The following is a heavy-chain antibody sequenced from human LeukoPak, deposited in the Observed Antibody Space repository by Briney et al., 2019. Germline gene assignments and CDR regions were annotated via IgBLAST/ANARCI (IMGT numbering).Heavy chain of an antibody. J-gene: IGHJ6*03. D-gene: IGHD4-11*01. CDR2: IYYSGST. Sequence: PSETLSLTCTVSGGSISSSSYYWGWIRQPPGKGLEWIGTIYYSGSTYYNPSLKSRVTISVDTSKNQFSLKLSSVTAADTAVYYCASLQYRVYMDVWGKGTTVTISS. CDR3: ASLQYRVYMDV. V-gene: IGHV4-39*01. CDR1: GGSISSSSYY.